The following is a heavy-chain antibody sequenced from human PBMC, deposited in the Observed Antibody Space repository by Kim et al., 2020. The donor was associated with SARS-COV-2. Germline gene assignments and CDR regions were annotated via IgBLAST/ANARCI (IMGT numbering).Heavy chain of an antibody. CDR3: ARGRYGAYFDY. Sequence: IEYYPSLKSRVTISLDSSKDQLSRDRKSVTAADTAVYYCARGRYGAYFDYWGQGTLVTVSS. J-gene: IGHJ4*02. D-gene: IGHD3-10*01. CDR2: I. V-gene: IGHV4-59*09.